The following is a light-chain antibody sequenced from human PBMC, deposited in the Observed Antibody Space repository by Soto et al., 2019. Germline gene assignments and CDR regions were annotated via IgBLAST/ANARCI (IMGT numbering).Light chain of an antibody. CDR3: QQYNSYWT. V-gene: IGKV1-5*01. CDR1: QSISSW. CDR2: DAS. J-gene: IGKJ1*01. Sequence: DIKMTQSPSTLSASVGDRVTITCRASQSISSWLAWYQQKPGKAPKLLIYDASSLESGVPSRFSGSGSGTEFTLTIRRLQPDDVATYYCQQYNSYWTFGQGTKVDI.